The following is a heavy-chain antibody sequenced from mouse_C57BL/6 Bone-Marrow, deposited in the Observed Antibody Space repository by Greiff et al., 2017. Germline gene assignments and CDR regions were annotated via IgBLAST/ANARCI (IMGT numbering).Heavy chain of an antibody. V-gene: IGHV7-3*01. CDR2: IRNKANGYTT. CDR3: ARYDDYDGGYAMDY. D-gene: IGHD2-4*01. CDR1: GFTFTDYY. J-gene: IGHJ4*01. Sequence: EVHLVESGGGLVQPGGSLSLSCAASGFTFTDYYMSWVRQPPGKALEWLGFIRNKANGYTTEYSASVKGRFTISRDNSQSILYLQMNALRAEDSATYYCARYDDYDGGYAMDYWGQGTSVTVSS.